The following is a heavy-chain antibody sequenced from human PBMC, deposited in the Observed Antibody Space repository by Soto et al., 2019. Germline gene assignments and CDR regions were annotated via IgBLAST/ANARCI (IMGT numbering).Heavy chain of an antibody. D-gene: IGHD2-15*01. V-gene: IGHV5-10-1*01. CDR2: IDPSDSYT. Sequence: GESLKISCKGSGYSFTSYWISWVCQMPGKGLEWMGRIDPSDSYTNYSPSFQGHVTISADKSISTAYLQWSSLKASDTAMYYCARLLGYCSGGSCYDYYYNGMDVWGQGTTVTVSS. CDR3: ARLLGYCSGGSCYDYYYNGMDV. J-gene: IGHJ6*02. CDR1: GYSFTSYW.